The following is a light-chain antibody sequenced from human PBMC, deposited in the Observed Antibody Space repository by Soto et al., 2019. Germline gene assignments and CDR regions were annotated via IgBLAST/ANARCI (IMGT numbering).Light chain of an antibody. V-gene: IGKV1-33*01. CDR1: QDISNS. Sequence: DIQMTQSPSSLSASVRDRVTITCQASQDISNSLNWYQQKPGKAPELLIYAASNLETGVPSRFSGSGSGTLFTFTISSLQPEDFATYYCQQYDTLPQTFGQGTKLEIK. J-gene: IGKJ2*01. CDR3: QQYDTLPQT. CDR2: AAS.